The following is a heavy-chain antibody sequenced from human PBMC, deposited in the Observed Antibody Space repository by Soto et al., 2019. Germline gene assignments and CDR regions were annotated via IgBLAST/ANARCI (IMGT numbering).Heavy chain of an antibody. V-gene: IGHV3-74*01. J-gene: IGHJ4*02. CDR3: VRGDGDYYDGNGYLGRH. D-gene: IGHD3-22*01. Sequence: EVQLVESGGGLVQPGGSLRLSCAASGFTFSSYWMHWVRQAPGKGLVWVSRLKSDGSGTTYADSVKGRLTICRDNAKNTLYLQMNSLIAEDTAVYYCVRGDGDYYDGNGYLGRHWGQGTLVTVSS. CDR2: LKSDGSGT. CDR1: GFTFSSYW.